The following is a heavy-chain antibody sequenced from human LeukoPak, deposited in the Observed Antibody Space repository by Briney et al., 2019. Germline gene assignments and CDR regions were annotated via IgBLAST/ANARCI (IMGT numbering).Heavy chain of an antibody. CDR3: ARSTGGTGPADY. D-gene: IGHD2-8*02. V-gene: IGHV5-51*01. CDR1: GYTFSSYW. Sequence: GESLKISCKVSGYTFSSYWIGWVRQMPGEGLEWMGIIYPGDSDTRYSPSFQGQLTISAATTISTAYLQWTSLKASDPAMYYCARSTGGTGPADYWGQGTLVTVSS. CDR2: IYPGDSDT. J-gene: IGHJ4*02.